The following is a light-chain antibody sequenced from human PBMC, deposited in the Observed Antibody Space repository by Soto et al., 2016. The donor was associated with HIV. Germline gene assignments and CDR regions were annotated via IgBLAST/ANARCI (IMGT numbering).Light chain of an antibody. CDR2: GKN. J-gene: IGLJ2*01. CDR3: NSRDSSGNHNVV. CDR1: SLRSYY. V-gene: IGLV3-19*01. Sequence: SSELTQDPAVSVALGQTVRITCQGDSLRSYYASWYQQKPGQAPVLVIYGKNNRPSGIPDRFSGSSSGNTASLTITGAQAEDEADYYCNSRDSSGNHNVVFGGGTKADRP.